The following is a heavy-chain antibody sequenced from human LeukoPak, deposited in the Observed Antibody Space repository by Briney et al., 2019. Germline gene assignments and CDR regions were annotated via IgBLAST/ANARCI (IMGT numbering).Heavy chain of an antibody. CDR3: ARDLAGSRWSAFDS. D-gene: IGHD3-10*01. V-gene: IGHV3-48*02. CDR2: INGYSNSI. J-gene: IGHJ4*02. Sequence: PGGSLRLSCAASGSTFSSAGMNWVRQAPGKGLEWVSYINGYSNSIFYGDSVKGRFTISRDNAKNIVYLQMSNPADEDTAVYYCARDLAGSRWSAFDSWGQGALVTVSS. CDR1: GSTFSSAG.